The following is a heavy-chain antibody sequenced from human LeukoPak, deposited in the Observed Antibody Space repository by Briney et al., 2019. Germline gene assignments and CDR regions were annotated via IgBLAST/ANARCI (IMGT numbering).Heavy chain of an antibody. V-gene: IGHV1-18*04. CDR2: VNAYNGNT. Sequence: ASVTVSCKASGYTFNTYGISWVRQAPGQGLEWMGWVNAYNGNTNYAQNLQGRVTMTTDTSTSIAYMELRSLRSDDTAVYYCARVPNVITSYYHIDYWGQGTLVTVSS. CDR3: ARVPNVITSYYHIDY. CDR1: GYTFNTYG. D-gene: IGHD3-9*01. J-gene: IGHJ4*02.